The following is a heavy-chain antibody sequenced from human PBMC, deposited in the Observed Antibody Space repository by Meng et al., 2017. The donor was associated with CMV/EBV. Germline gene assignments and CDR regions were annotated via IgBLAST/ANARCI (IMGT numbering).Heavy chain of an antibody. CDR2: ISAYNGNT. CDR1: GYTFTSYG. D-gene: IGHD3-9*01. Sequence: ASVKVSRKASGYTFTSYGISWVRQAPGQGLEWMGWISAYNGNTNYAQKLQGRVTMTTDTSTSTAYMELRSLRSDDTAVYYCARNAFGNDILSYFDYWGQGTLVTVSS. V-gene: IGHV1-18*01. CDR3: ARNAFGNDILSYFDY. J-gene: IGHJ4*02.